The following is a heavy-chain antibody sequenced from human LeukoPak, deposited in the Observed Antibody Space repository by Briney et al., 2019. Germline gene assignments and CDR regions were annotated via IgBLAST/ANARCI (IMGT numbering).Heavy chain of an antibody. D-gene: IGHD1-26*01. J-gene: IGHJ5*02. Sequence: ASVKVSCKASGYTFTSYGISWVRQAPGQGLEWMGWISAYNGNTNYAQKFQGRVTMTTDTSTSTDYMELRSLRSDDTAGYYCARDHSIITPYSGSYPPPHWFDPWGQGTLVTVSS. CDR2: ISAYNGNT. CDR1: GYTFTSYG. CDR3: ARDHSIITPYSGSYPPPHWFDP. V-gene: IGHV1-18*01.